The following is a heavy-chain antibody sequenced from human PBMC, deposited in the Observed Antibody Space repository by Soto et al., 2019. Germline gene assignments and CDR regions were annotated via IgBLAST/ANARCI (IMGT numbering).Heavy chain of an antibody. CDR3: ARDYDFWSGYRKPAYYYYYYGMDV. CDR2: INPSGGST. Sequence: ASVKVSCKASGYTFTSYYMHWVRQAPGQGXEWMGIINPSGGSTSYAQKFQGRVTMTRDTSTSTVYMELSSLRSEDTAVYYCARDYDFWSGYRKPAYYYYYYGMDVWGQGPTVTVSS. J-gene: IGHJ6*02. V-gene: IGHV1-46*01. D-gene: IGHD3-3*01. CDR1: GYTFTSYY.